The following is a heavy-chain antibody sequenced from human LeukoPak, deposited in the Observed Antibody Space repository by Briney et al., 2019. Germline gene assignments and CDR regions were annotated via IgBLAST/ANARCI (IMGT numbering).Heavy chain of an antibody. J-gene: IGHJ4*02. Sequence: SETLSLTCTVSGGSISSYYWSWIRQPPGKGLEWIGYIYYSGSTNYNPSLKSRVTISVDTSKNQFSLKLTSVTAADTAVYYCARGRGTSWYNLDNWGQGTLVTVSS. D-gene: IGHD6-13*01. CDR2: IYYSGST. CDR1: GGSISSYY. CDR3: ARGRGTSWYNLDN. V-gene: IGHV4-59*08.